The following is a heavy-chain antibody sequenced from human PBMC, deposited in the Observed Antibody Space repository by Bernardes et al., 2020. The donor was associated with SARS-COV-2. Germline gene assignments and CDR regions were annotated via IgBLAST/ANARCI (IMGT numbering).Heavy chain of an antibody. CDR3: AKEGETAWFFDY. J-gene: IGHJ4*02. CDR1: GYIFSTYV. V-gene: IGHV1-18*01. CDR2: ISPYSGNT. D-gene: IGHD5-18*01. Sequence: ASVKVSCKASGYIFSTYVIIWVRLAPGQGLEWMGWISPYSGNTNYAQKFQGRVTMTTDTSTNTAYLELRSLRADDSAVYYCAKEGETAWFFDYGGQGTLVTVSS.